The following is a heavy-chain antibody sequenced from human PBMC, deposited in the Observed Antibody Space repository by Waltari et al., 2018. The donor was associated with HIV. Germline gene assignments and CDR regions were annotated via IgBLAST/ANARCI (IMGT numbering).Heavy chain of an antibody. D-gene: IGHD3-9*01. J-gene: IGHJ6*02. CDR1: GFTFSSYE. CDR2: ISSSGSTR. V-gene: IGHV3-48*03. Sequence: EVQLVESGGGLVQPGGSLRLPCAASGFTFSSYEMHGVRQAPVKGREWDSYISSSGSTRYYADSVKGRFTISRDNAKNSLYLQMNCLRAEDTAVYYCARDSGGRYDILTGYPEYYYYYGMDVWGQGTTVTVSS. CDR3: ARDSGGRYDILTGYPEYYYYYGMDV.